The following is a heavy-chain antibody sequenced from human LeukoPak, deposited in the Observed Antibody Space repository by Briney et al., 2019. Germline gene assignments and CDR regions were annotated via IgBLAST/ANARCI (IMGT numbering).Heavy chain of an antibody. V-gene: IGHV4-59*12. J-gene: IGHJ6*02. CDR1: GGSISSYY. D-gene: IGHD6-13*01. CDR2: IYYSGST. Sequence: SETLSLTCTVSGGSISSYYWNWIRQPPGKGLEWIGYIYYSGSTNYNPSLESRVTISVDTSKNQFSLRLSSVTAADTAVYYCARTSSTKRYYYYYYGMDVWGQGTTVTVSS. CDR3: ARTSSTKRYYYYYYGMDV.